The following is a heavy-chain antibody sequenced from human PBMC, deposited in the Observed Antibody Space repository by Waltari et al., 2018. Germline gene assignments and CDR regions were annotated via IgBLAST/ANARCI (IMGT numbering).Heavy chain of an antibody. J-gene: IGHJ5*02. CDR3: VRDPRYYNNDYFDP. Sequence: QVQLRESGPGLVKPWETLSLTCGISGDSITSGYYWGWVRQPPGKGLEWIGFIYHRGAAHYNPSLKSRVTMSVDTPMNQLSLTLTSVTAADTAVYYCVRDPRYYNNDYFDPWGPGTLVTVSS. CDR1: GDSITSGYY. V-gene: IGHV4-38-2*02. D-gene: IGHD3-9*01. CDR2: IYHRGAA.